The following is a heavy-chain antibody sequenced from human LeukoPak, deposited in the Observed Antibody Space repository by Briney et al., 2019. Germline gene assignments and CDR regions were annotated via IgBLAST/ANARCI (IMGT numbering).Heavy chain of an antibody. V-gene: IGHV4-4*07. CDR2: IYTSGST. Sequence: SETLSLTCTVSGGSISSYYWSWIRQPAGKGLEWIGRIYTSGSTNYNPSLKSRVTISVDTSKNQFSLKLSSVTAADTAVYYCAREEYQLPLYYYYCMDVWGKGTTVTVSS. CDR1: GGSISSYY. J-gene: IGHJ6*03. D-gene: IGHD2-2*01. CDR3: AREEYQLPLYYYYCMDV.